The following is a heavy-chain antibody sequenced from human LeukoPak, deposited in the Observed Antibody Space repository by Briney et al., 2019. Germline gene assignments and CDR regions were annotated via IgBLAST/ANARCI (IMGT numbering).Heavy chain of an antibody. D-gene: IGHD4-23*01. V-gene: IGHV3-48*03. CDR2: ISSSGRTI. CDR3: ASYGGNPSRFDP. CDR1: GFTFSTYE. J-gene: IGHJ5*02. Sequence: GGSLRLSCAASGFTFSTYEMSWVRQAPGKGLEWVSHISSSGRTIYYADSVKGRVTISRDNAQNSLYLQMNSLRAEDTAVYYCASYGGNPSRFDPWGQGALVTVSS.